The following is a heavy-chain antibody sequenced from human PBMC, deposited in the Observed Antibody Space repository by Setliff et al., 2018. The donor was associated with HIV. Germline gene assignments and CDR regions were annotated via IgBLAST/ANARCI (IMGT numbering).Heavy chain of an antibody. CDR3: ARGDAMTSLGAFDI. D-gene: IGHD2-2*01. CDR1: GGSISSSSYY. J-gene: IGHJ3*02. CDR2: IYSGGTT. Sequence: SETLSLTCTVSGGSISSSSYYWGWIRQPPGKGLEWIGNIYSGGTTYYNSSLRSRVTISVDTSKNQFSLKLSSVTAADTAVYYCARGDAMTSLGAFDIWGQGTMVTVSS. V-gene: IGHV4-39*07.